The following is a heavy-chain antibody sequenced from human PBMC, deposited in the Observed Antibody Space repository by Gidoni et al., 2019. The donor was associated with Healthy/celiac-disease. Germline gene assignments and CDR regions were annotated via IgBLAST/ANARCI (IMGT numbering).Heavy chain of an antibody. CDR2: ISYDGSNK. V-gene: IGHV3-30-3*01. J-gene: IGHJ4*02. CDR3: ARDFVDTAQAGYFDY. Sequence: LEWVAVISYDGSNKYYADSVKGRFTISRDNSKNTLYLQMNSLRAEDTAVYYCARDFVDTAQAGYFDYWGQGTLVTVSS. D-gene: IGHD5-18*01.